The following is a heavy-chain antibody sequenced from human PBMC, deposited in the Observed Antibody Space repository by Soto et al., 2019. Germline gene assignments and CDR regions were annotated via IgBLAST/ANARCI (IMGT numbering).Heavy chain of an antibody. J-gene: IGHJ5*02. CDR3: ARVGPFSSSAFGPKRTNWFDP. CDR1: GGSFSSYC. D-gene: IGHD6-6*01. V-gene: IGHV4-34*01. CDR2: INHSGST. Sequence: SETLSLTCAAYGGSFSSYCWNWVRQPPGKGLEWIGEINHSGSTTYNPSLKSRVTISVDTSKNQFSLKLSYVTAADTAVYYCARVGPFSSSAFGPKRTNWFDPWGQGTLVTVSS.